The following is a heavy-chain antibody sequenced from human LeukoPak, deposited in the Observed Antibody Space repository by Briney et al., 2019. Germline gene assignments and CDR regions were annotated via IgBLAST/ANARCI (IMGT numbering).Heavy chain of an antibody. CDR2: ISGSGGST. J-gene: IGHJ1*01. Sequence: GGSLRLSCAASGFTFSSYAMSWVRQAPGKGLEWVSGISGSGGSTYYADPVKGRFTISRDNAKNSLYLQMNSLRAEDTAVYYCARDYYDSSGYPEYFQHWGQGTLVTVSS. CDR1: GFTFSSYA. D-gene: IGHD3-22*01. CDR3: ARDYYDSSGYPEYFQH. V-gene: IGHV3-23*01.